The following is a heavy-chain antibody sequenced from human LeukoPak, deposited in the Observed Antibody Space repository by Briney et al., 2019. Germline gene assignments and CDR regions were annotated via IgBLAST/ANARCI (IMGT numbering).Heavy chain of an antibody. CDR2: IYSGGST. J-gene: IGHJ4*02. Sequence: GGSLRLSCAASGFTVSSNYMSWVRQAPGKGLEWVSIIYSGGSTYYADSVKGRFTISRDSSKNTLYLQMNSLRGEDTAVYYCARDDLSVSGSYPYYFDHWGQGTLVTVSS. CDR3: ARDDLSVSGSYPYYFDH. D-gene: IGHD3-16*02. V-gene: IGHV3-66*02. CDR1: GFTVSSNY.